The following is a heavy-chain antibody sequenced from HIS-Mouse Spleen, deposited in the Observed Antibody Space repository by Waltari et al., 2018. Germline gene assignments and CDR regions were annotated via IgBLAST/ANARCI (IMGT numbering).Heavy chain of an antibody. Sequence: QVQLVQSGAEVKKPGASVKVSCKASGYTFTSYGSSWVGQAPGQGLEWMGWISAYNGNTNYAQKLQGRVTMTTDTSTSTAYMELRSLRSDDTAVYYCARDHSSSWYYYYYGMDVWGQGTTVTVSS. J-gene: IGHJ6*02. V-gene: IGHV1-18*01. CDR3: ARDHSSSWYYYYYGMDV. CDR2: ISAYNGNT. D-gene: IGHD6-13*01. CDR1: GYTFTSYG.